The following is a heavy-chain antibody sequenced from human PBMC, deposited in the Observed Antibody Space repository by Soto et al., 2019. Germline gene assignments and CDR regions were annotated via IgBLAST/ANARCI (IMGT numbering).Heavy chain of an antibody. V-gene: IGHV1-69*02. D-gene: IGHD4-17*01. Sequence: ASVKVSCKASGGTFSSYTISWVRQAPGQGLEWMGRIIPILGIANYAQKFQGRVTITADKSTSTAYMELSSLRSEDTAVYYCASLDPGYGDGRVDYWGQGTLVTVSS. CDR1: GGTFSSYT. J-gene: IGHJ4*02. CDR2: IIPILGIA. CDR3: ASLDPGYGDGRVDY.